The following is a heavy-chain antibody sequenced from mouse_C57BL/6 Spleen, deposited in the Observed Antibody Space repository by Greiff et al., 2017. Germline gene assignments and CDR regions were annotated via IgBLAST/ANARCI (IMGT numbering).Heavy chain of an antibody. CDR3: ARRWLQYAMDY. V-gene: IGHV1-80*01. D-gene: IGHD2-3*01. CDR2: IYPGDGDT. J-gene: IGHJ4*01. Sequence: VQLQQSGAELVKPGASVKISCKASGYAFSSYWMNWVKQRPGKGLEWIGQIYPGDGDTNYNGKFKGKATLTADKSSSTAYMQLSSLTSEDSAVYFCARRWLQYAMDYWGQGTSVTVSS. CDR1: GYAFSSYW.